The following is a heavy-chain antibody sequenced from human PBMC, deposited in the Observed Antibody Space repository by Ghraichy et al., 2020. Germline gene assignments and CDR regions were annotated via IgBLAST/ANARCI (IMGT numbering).Heavy chain of an antibody. CDR3: VRDRPTSAELFDD. CDR2: INNDGSST. D-gene: IGHD1-14*01. Sequence: GGSLRLSCAASGFTFTDYWMHWVRQAPGKGLVWVSRINNDGSSTDYADSVKGRFTTSRDNAKNTVYLQMNSLRVDDAGVYYCVRDRPTSAELFDDWGQGTLVTVSS. V-gene: IGHV3-74*01. J-gene: IGHJ4*02. CDR1: GFTFTDYW.